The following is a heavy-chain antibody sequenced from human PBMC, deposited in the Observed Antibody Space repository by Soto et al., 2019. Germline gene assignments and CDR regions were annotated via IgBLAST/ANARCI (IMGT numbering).Heavy chain of an antibody. CDR1: GYPFITYF. CDR3: ARSYISSSYWFDP. Sequence: QVQLVQSAAEVKKPGAAVKVSCKASGYPFITYFMHWVRQAPGQGLEWMGVINPSRGTTTYAQTFQERVTMTRDTSASTVYMELSSLRSEDTAMYYCARSYISSSYWFDPWGQGTLVTVTS. CDR2: INPSRGTT. D-gene: IGHD6-6*01. J-gene: IGHJ5*02. V-gene: IGHV1-46*03.